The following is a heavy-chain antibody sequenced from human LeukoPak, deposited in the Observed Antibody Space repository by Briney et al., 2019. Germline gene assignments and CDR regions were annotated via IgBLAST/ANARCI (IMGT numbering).Heavy chain of an antibody. J-gene: IGHJ4*02. D-gene: IGHD2-2*01. CDR2: INAGNGNT. Sequence: GASVTVSCKASGYTFSNYAIHWVRQAPGQRLEWMGWINAGNGNTKNSQKFQGRVTITRDTSASTAYMELSSLRSEDTAVYYCARDPSTGVVPDGKFSSDYYFDSWGRGTLVTVSS. CDR1: GYTFSNYA. CDR3: ARDPSTGVVPDGKFSSDYYFDS. V-gene: IGHV1-3*01.